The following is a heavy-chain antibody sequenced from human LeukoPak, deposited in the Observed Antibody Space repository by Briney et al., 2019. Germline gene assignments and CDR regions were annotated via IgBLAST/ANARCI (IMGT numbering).Heavy chain of an antibody. V-gene: IGHV3-74*01. J-gene: IGHJ4*02. D-gene: IGHD3-22*01. CDR2: INSDGSST. CDR1: GFTFSSYW. Sequence: GGSLRLSCAASGFTFSSYWMHWVRQAPGKGLVWVSRINSDGSSTSYADSVKGRFTIPRDNAKNTLYLQMNSLRAEDTAVYYCARAPYCYDSSGYLPHWGQGTLVTVSS. CDR3: ARAPYCYDSSGYLPH.